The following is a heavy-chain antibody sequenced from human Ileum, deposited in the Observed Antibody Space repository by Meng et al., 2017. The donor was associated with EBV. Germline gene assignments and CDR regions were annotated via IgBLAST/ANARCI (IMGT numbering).Heavy chain of an antibody. CDR2: INHSGST. Sequence: QVQHQQWGAGLLNPSGTLSLTCAVYGGSFSGYYWTWIRQPPGKGLEWIGEINHSGSTNYNPSLKSRVTISVDKNQFSLKLSSVTAADTAVYYCARGFYTYGSSCFDYWGQGTLVTVSS. CDR1: GGSFSGYY. J-gene: IGHJ4*02. D-gene: IGHD6-13*01. CDR3: ARGFYTYGSSCFDY. V-gene: IGHV4-34*01.